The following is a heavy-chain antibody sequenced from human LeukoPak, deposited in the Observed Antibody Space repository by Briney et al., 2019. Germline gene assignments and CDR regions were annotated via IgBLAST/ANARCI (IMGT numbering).Heavy chain of an antibody. Sequence: PSETLSLTCAVYIESFSGYHWNWIRQPPGKGLEWIGYIYYSGSTNYNPSLKSRVTISVDTSKNQFSLKLSSVTAADTAVYYCARFGGSYYYYMDVWGKGTTVTVSS. CDR2: IYYSGST. D-gene: IGHD3-16*01. V-gene: IGHV4-59*01. J-gene: IGHJ6*03. CDR1: IESFSGYH. CDR3: ARFGGSYYYYMDV.